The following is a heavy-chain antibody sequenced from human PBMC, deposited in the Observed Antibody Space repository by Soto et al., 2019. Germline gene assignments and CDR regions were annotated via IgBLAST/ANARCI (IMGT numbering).Heavy chain of an antibody. J-gene: IGHJ6*02. V-gene: IGHV4-39*01. CDR2: IYYSGST. CDR1: GGSISSSSYY. D-gene: IGHD2-2*01. CDR3: ALCKNVAYYYYGMDV. Sequence: SETLSLTCTVSGGSISSSSYYWGWIRQPPGKGLEWIGSIYYSGSTYYNPSLKSRVTISVDTSKNQFSLKLSSVTAADTAVYYCALCKNVAYYYYGMDVWGQGTTVTVSS.